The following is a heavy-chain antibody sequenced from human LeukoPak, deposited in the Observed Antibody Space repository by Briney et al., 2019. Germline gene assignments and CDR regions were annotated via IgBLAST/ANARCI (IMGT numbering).Heavy chain of an antibody. D-gene: IGHD3-22*01. CDR1: GFTFSSYA. CDR3: AKGSSSGYYYYFDY. J-gene: IGHJ4*02. V-gene: IGHV3-23*01. Sequence: GGSLRLSCAASGFTFSSYAMSWVRQAPGRGLEWVSAISGSGGSTYYADSVKGRFTISRDNSKNTLYLQMNSLRAKDTAVYYCAKGSSSGYYYYFDYWGQGTLVTVSS. CDR2: ISGSGGST.